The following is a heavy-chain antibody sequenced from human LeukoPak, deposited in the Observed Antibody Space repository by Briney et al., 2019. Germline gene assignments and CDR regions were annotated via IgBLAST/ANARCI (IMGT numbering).Heavy chain of an antibody. J-gene: IGHJ3*02. CDR2: IYPGDSDT. Sequence: GESLKISCKGSGYSFTTYWIAWVRQMPGKGLEWMGIIYPGDSDTRYSPSFQGQVTISADKSISTAYLQWSSLKASDTAIYYCASPSKSCSGGSCYLSWAFDIWGQGTRVTVSS. V-gene: IGHV5-51*01. CDR3: ASPSKSCSGGSCYLSWAFDI. CDR1: GYSFTTYW. D-gene: IGHD2-15*01.